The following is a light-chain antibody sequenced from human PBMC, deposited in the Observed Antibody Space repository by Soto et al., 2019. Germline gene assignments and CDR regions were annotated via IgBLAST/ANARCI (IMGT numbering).Light chain of an antibody. V-gene: IGKV3-20*01. J-gene: IGKJ1*01. Sequence: EIVLTQSPGTLSLSPGERATLSCRASQSVSSSYLAWYQQKPGQAPRLLIYDTSSRATGIPDRFSGSGSGTDFTRAISRLEPEDFAVYYFQQCGSSPSFGQGTKVELK. CDR3: QQCGSSPS. CDR2: DTS. CDR1: QSVSSSY.